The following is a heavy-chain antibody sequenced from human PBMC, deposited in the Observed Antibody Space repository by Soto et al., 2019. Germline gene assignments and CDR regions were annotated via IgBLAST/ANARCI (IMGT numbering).Heavy chain of an antibody. CDR2: IYYSGST. J-gene: IGHJ6*02. CDR1: GGSISSSSYY. V-gene: IGHV4-39*01. Sequence: ETLSLTCTVSGGSISSSSYYWGWIRQPPGKGLEWIGSIYYSGSTYYNPSLKSRVTISVDTSKNQFSLKLSSVTAADTAVYYCARHMGVGAIDYYGMDVWGQGTTVTVSS. D-gene: IGHD1-26*01. CDR3: ARHMGVGAIDYYGMDV.